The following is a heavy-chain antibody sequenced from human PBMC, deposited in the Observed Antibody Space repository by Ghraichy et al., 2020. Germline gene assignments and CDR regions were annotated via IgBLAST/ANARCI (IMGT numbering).Heavy chain of an antibody. D-gene: IGHD4-23*01. V-gene: IGHV2-5*02. Sequence: SGPTLVKPTQTLTLTCTFSLSTGRVGVGWIRQPPGKALEWLALIYWDDDKRYSPSLKSRLTVTKVTSKDQVVLTMTNMDPLDTATYYCAHTTVGSTRNDPFDIWDQGTMVTVSS. CDR2: IYWDDDK. CDR1: LSTGRVG. J-gene: IGHJ3*02. CDR3: AHTTVGSTRNDPFDI.